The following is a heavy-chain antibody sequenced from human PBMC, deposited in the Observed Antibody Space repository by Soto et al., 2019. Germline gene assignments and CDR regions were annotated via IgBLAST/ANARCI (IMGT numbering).Heavy chain of an antibody. J-gene: IGHJ6*02. CDR2: IYYDGST. CDR3: ARDLDIGHRGYGQSNV. D-gene: IGHD5-12*01. Sequence: SETLSLTCTVSGDSIRSINNYWGWIRQPPGKGLEWIGNIYYDGSTFYNPSLKSRVAMSIDTSKNQFSLNLTSVTATDTAVYYCARDLDIGHRGYGQSNVWGQGKTVTVSS. V-gene: IGHV4-39*02. CDR1: GDSIRSINNY.